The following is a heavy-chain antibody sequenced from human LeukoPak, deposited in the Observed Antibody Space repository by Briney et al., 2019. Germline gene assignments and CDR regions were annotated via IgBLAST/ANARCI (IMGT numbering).Heavy chain of an antibody. J-gene: IGHJ6*03. CDR2: IIPIFGTA. CDR3: ARDLAVTREEETWYYYYMDV. CDR1: GGTFSSYA. D-gene: IGHD4-11*01. Sequence: KPGSSVKVSCKASGGTFSSYAISWVRQAPGQGLEWMGGIIPIFGTANYAQKFQGRVTITTDESTSTAYMELSSLRSEDTAVYYCARDLAVTREEETWYYYYMDVWGKGTTVTVSS. V-gene: IGHV1-69*05.